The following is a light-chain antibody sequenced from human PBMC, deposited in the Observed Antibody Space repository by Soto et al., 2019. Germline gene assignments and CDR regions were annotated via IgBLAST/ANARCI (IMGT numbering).Light chain of an antibody. CDR3: QQYSSTFWT. V-gene: IGKV3-20*01. CDR1: QSISSSY. Sequence: EIVLTQSPGTLSLSPGERTTLSCRASQSISSSYLAWYQQKPGQAPRLLVYGASSSATGIPDRFSGSCSGTDFALTISRLEPEDFALYYWQQYSSTFWTLGQGTKVEIK. J-gene: IGKJ1*01. CDR2: GAS.